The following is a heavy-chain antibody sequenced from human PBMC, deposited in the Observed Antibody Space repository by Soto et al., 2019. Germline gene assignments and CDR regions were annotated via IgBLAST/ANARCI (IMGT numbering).Heavy chain of an antibody. CDR2: IIPLFGTA. Sequence: QVQLEQSGAEVKQPGSSVMVSCKTSGGTFSTYAVNWVRQAPGQGLEWMGAIIPLFGTADYSQKFQGRVTITADESTSTAYMELSILRSDDTAVYFCARPKGTYSSGYYYFDFWGQGTLVTVSS. CDR3: ARPKGTYSSGYYYFDF. V-gene: IGHV1-69*01. CDR1: GGTFSTYA. J-gene: IGHJ4*02. D-gene: IGHD6-19*01.